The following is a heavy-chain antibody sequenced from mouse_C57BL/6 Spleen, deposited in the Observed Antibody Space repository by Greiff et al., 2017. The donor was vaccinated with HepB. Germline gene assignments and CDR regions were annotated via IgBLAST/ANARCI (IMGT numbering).Heavy chain of an antibody. Sequence: EVKLVESGGGLVQPGGSLSLSCAASGFTFTDYYMSWVRQPPGKALEWLGFIRNEANGYTTEYSAYVKCQFTISRDNSQSILYLQMKALRAEDSATYYCARDDWNLLDDWGQGTTLTVSS. CDR2: IRNEANGYTT. CDR3: ARDDWNLLDD. V-gene: IGHV7-3*01. D-gene: IGHD4-1*01. CDR1: GFTFTDYY. J-gene: IGHJ2*01.